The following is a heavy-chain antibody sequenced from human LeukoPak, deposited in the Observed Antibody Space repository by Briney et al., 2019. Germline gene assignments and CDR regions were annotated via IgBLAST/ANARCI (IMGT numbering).Heavy chain of an antibody. Sequence: GGSLRLSCAASGFPFSSYAMSWVRQAPGKGLEWVSAISGSGGSTYYADSVKGRFTISRENSKNTLYLQMNSLRAEDTAVYYCAKDRIGSQLLLFYYFDYWGQGTLVTVSS. CDR3: AKDRIGSQLLLFYYFDY. J-gene: IGHJ4*02. CDR1: GFPFSSYA. V-gene: IGHV3-23*01. D-gene: IGHD2-2*01. CDR2: ISGSGGST.